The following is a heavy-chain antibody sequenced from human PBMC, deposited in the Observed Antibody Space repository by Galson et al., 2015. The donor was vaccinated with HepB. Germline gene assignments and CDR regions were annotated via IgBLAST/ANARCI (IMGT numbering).Heavy chain of an antibody. CDR2: ISYDGNIK. CDR3: CSSRRTGPRGRHLDY. V-gene: IGHV3-30-3*01. D-gene: IGHD2-15*01. CDR1: GFTFTSYS. Sequence: SLRLSCAASGFTFTSYSMHWVRQAPGKGLDWVAVISYDGNIKYYADSVMGRFTISRDNSKDTLYLQMNSLRTEDTAVYYCCSSRRTGPRGRHLDYWGQGTLVTVPS. J-gene: IGHJ4*02.